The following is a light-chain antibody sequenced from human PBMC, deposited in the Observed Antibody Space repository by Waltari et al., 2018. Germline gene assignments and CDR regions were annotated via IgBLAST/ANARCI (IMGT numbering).Light chain of an antibody. V-gene: IGKV3-11*01. J-gene: IGKJ5*01. CDR1: QSIGNY. CDR2: GAS. Sequence: EIVFTHAPATLSLSPGETCTLSCRASQSIGNYLAWYQQKPGQAPRLLIYGASDRATGIPARFSGSGSGTDFTLTISSLEPEDFAVYYCQQRGDWPITFGQGTRLEIK. CDR3: QQRGDWPIT.